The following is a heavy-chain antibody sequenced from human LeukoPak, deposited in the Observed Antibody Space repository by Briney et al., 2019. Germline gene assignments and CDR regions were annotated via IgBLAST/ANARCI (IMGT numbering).Heavy chain of an antibody. CDR1: GYTFTSYA. Sequence: ASVKVSCKASGYTFTSYAMHWVRQAPGQRLEWMGWINAGNGNTKYSQKFQGRVTITRDTSASTVYVELSSLRSEDTAVYYCARAPVTTYNWFDPWGQGTLVTVSS. D-gene: IGHD4-17*01. CDR3: ARAPVTTYNWFDP. CDR2: INAGNGNT. V-gene: IGHV1-3*01. J-gene: IGHJ5*02.